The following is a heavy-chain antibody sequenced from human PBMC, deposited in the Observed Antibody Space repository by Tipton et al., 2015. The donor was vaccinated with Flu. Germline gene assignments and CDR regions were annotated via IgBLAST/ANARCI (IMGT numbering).Heavy chain of an antibody. CDR2: IYTSGST. D-gene: IGHD3-3*01. CDR3: ARDGDDDFWSGYRQADYYGMDV. J-gene: IGHJ6*02. CDR1: GGSISSYY. Sequence: LRLSCPVSGGSISSYYWSWIRQPAGKGLEWFGRIYTSGSTNYNPSLKSRVTMSVDTSKNQFSLKLSSVTAADTAVYYCARDGDDDFWSGYRQADYYGMDVWGQGTTVTVSS. V-gene: IGHV4-4*07.